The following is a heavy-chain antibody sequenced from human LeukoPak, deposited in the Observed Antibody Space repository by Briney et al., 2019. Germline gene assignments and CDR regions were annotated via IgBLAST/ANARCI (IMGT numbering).Heavy chain of an antibody. Sequence: GGSLRLSCTASGFGFNTQYMAWVRQAPGKGLEWVANINQDGSIRNYVDSVKGRFTISRDNARNSLYLQMNSLRDEDTALYYCVRDSTIEHNKRWYAGLDVWGQGTMVTVSS. V-gene: IGHV3-7*03. CDR3: VRDSTIEHNKRWYAGLDV. CDR2: INQDGSIR. CDR1: GFGFNTQY. D-gene: IGHD2-15*01. J-gene: IGHJ3*01.